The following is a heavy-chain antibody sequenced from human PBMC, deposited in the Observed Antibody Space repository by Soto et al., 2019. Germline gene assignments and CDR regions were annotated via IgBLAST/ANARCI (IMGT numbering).Heavy chain of an antibody. Sequence: SVKVSCEACGGSFSSYAISWVRQAPGQGLEWMGGIIPIFGTANYAQKFQGRVTITADESTSTAYMELSSLRSEDTAVYYCARDEYCSSTSCSRFDPWGQGTLVTVSS. CDR3: ARDEYCSSTSCSRFDP. V-gene: IGHV1-69*13. D-gene: IGHD2-2*01. CDR2: IIPIFGTA. CDR1: GGSFSSYA. J-gene: IGHJ5*02.